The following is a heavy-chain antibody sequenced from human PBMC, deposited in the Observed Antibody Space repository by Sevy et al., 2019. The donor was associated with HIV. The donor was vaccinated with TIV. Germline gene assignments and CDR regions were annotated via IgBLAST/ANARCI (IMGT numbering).Heavy chain of an antibody. CDR3: AHRPYGDYVGRFDV. CDR1: GFSLTTSGVG. V-gene: IGHV2-5*02. CDR2: IYWDDDK. D-gene: IGHD4-17*01. J-gene: IGHJ3*01. Sequence: SGPTLVNPTQTLTLTCTFSGFSLTTSGVGVGWIRQPPGKALEWLALIYWDDDKYYSPSLKSRLTITKDTSKNQVVLRMTNMDPVDTATYFCAHRPYGDYVGRFDVWGQGTLVTVSS.